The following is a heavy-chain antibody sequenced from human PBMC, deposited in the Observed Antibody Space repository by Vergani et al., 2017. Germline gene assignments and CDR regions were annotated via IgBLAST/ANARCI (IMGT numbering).Heavy chain of an antibody. J-gene: IGHJ4*02. CDR2: HTPIFGRT. V-gene: IGHV1-69*18. CDR3: AREVGDYGDPYYFDW. Sequence: QVQLVQSGAEVKKPGSSMKVSCKASGGTFNSYVVTWVRRAPGQGLEWMGRHTPIFGRTNFAQKFEGRVTLSAEESMGTAYMEMSSLRSEDTAMYYCAREVGDYGDPYYFDWWGQGALVIDCS. D-gene: IGHD4-17*01. CDR1: GGTFNSYV.